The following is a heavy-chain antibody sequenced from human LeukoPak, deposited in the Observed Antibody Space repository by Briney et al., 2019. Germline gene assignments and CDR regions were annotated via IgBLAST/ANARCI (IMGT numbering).Heavy chain of an antibody. D-gene: IGHD3-16*01. CDR3: ARGGKLNNWFDP. CDR2: ISPNSGGT. Sequence: ASVTVSCKASGYTFTGYYIHWVRQAPGQGLEWMGWISPNSGGTKDAQKFQVRVTMTRDTSISTAYMELSRLRSDDTAVYYCARGGKLNNWFDPWGQGTLVTVSS. V-gene: IGHV1-2*02. J-gene: IGHJ5*02. CDR1: GYTFTGYY.